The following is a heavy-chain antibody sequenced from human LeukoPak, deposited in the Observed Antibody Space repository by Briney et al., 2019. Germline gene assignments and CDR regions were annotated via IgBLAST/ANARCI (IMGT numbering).Heavy chain of an antibody. CDR1: GFTFSSYA. D-gene: IGHD6-19*01. Sequence: GGSLRLSCAGSGFTFSSYAMSWVRQAPGKGLEWVSAISGSGGSTYYADSVKGRFTISRDNSKNTLYLQMNSLRAEDTAVYYCAKGGSGWYSAFDIWGQGTMVTVSS. J-gene: IGHJ3*02. CDR3: AKGGSGWYSAFDI. V-gene: IGHV3-23*01. CDR2: ISGSGGST.